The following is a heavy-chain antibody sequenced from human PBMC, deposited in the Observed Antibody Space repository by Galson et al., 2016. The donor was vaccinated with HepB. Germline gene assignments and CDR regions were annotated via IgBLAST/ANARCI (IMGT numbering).Heavy chain of an antibody. J-gene: IGHJ4*02. CDR1: GFIFSRNV. CDR2: ISDNGGST. Sequence: SLRLSCAASGFIFSRNVMNWVRPAPGKGLEWVSSISDNGGSTFYADSVKGRFTISRDNSQDTLYLQMNSLRAEDTAVYYCAKALSWSVFDYWGQGTLVTVSS. CDR3: AKALSWSVFDY. D-gene: IGHD2-21*01. V-gene: IGHV3-23*01.